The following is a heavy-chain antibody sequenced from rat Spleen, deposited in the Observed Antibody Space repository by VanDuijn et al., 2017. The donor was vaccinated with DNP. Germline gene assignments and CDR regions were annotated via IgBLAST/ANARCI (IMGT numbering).Heavy chain of an antibody. CDR3: ARGSTSIYWYFDF. V-gene: IGHV5-25*01. D-gene: IGHD3-1*01. CDR1: GFTFSNYY. J-gene: IGHJ1*01. Sequence: EVQLVESGGGLVQPGRSLKLSCAASGFTFSNYYMAWVRQAPKKGLEWVAAISPSGSRTYNPDSVKGRFTISRDNAKSSLYLQMNSLKSGDTATYYCARGSTSIYWYFDFWGPGTMVTVSS. CDR2: ISPSGSRT.